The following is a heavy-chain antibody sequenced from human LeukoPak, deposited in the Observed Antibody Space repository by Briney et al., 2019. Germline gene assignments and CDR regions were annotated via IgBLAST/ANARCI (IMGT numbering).Heavy chain of an antibody. J-gene: IGHJ2*01. V-gene: IGHV4-59*01. D-gene: IGHD5-24*01. CDR3: ATRRDGYNNWYFDL. CDR1: GGSISSYY. Sequence: KPSETLSLTCSVSGGSISSYYWSWIRQPPGKGLEWIGYIYCSGSTNYDPSLKSRVTISVDTSKNQLSLKMSSVTAADTAVYYCATRRDGYNNWYFDLWGRGTLVTVSS. CDR2: IYCSGST.